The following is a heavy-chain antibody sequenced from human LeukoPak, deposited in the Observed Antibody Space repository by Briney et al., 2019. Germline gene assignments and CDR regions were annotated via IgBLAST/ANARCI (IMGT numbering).Heavy chain of an antibody. Sequence: ASVKVSCKASGYTFTGYYMHWVRQAPGQGLEWMGWINPNSGGTNYAQKFQGRVTITRDTSISTAYMELSRLRSDDTAVYYCARAGGYDILTGYPYYFDYWGQGTLVTVSS. J-gene: IGHJ4*02. CDR3: ARAGGYDILTGYPYYFDY. V-gene: IGHV1-2*02. D-gene: IGHD3-9*01. CDR1: GYTFTGYY. CDR2: INPNSGGT.